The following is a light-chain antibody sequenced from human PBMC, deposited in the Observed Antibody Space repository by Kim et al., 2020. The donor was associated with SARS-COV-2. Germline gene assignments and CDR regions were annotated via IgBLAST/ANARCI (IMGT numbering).Light chain of an antibody. CDR2: WAS. Sequence: DIVMTQSPDSLTVSLGEGATINCRSSRTILYSSSNQNYLAWYQQKPRQPPRLLIYWASTRDSGVPDRFSGSGSGTDFTLTISNLQAEDVAVYYCQQYYSTPQTFGQGTKVDIK. CDR1: RTILYSSSNQNY. J-gene: IGKJ1*01. CDR3: QQYYSTPQT. V-gene: IGKV4-1*01.